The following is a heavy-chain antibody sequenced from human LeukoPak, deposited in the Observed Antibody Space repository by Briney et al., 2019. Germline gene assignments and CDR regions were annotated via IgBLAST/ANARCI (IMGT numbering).Heavy chain of an antibody. V-gene: IGHV3-23*01. CDR2: ISGSGGST. J-gene: IGHJ4*02. Sequence: GGPLRLTCAASGFTFSSYAMSWVRQAPGKGLEWVSAISGSGGSTYYADSVKGRFTISRDNSKNTLYLQMNSLRAEDTAVYYCAKVQSVKWLVPPFDYWGQGTLVTVSS. CDR3: AKVQSVKWLVPPFDY. CDR1: GFTFSSYA. D-gene: IGHD6-19*01.